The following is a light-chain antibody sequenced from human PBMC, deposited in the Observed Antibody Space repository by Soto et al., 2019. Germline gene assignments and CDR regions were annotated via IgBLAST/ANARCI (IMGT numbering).Light chain of an antibody. CDR3: QQYGSAPPVT. J-gene: IGKJ1*01. Sequence: EIVLTQSPGTLSLSPGERATLSCRASQSVSSSYLAWYQQKPGQAPRLLIYGASSRATGIPVRFSGSGSGTDFTLTISRLEPEDFPVYYCQQYGSAPPVTFGQGTKLEIK. CDR1: QSVSSSY. V-gene: IGKV3-20*01. CDR2: GAS.